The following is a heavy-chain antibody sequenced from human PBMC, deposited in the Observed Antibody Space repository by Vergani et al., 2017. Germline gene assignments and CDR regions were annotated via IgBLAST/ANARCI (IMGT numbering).Heavy chain of an antibody. V-gene: IGHV3-49*03. CDR2: IRSKAYGQAT. D-gene: IGHD3-10*01. Sequence: EVQLVESGGDLVQPGRSLRLSCTASGFTFGYYAMDWFRQAPGQVLEWCGGIRSKAYGQATIYAASVKGRFTISRDDSKSIAYLQMNNLQTEDTAMYYCVRDQVTMLRGSDALDIWGQGTMVTVSS. CDR1: GFTFGYYA. CDR3: VRDQVTMLRGSDALDI. J-gene: IGHJ3*02.